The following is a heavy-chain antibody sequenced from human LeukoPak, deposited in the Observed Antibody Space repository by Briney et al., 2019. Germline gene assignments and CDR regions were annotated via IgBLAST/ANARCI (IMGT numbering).Heavy chain of an antibody. J-gene: IGHJ4*02. Sequence: GGSLRLSCAASGFTFSSYWMSWVRQAPGKGLEWVANIKQDGSEKYYVDSVKGRFTISRDNAKNSLYLQMNSLRAEDTAVYYCAREGDHGRYFDWLDYWGQGTLVTVSS. CDR2: IKQDGSEK. D-gene: IGHD3-9*01. CDR3: AREGDHGRYFDWLDY. V-gene: IGHV3-7*01. CDR1: GFTFSSYW.